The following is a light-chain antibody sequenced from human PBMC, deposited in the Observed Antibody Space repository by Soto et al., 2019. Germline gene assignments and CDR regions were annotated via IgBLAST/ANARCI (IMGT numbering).Light chain of an antibody. Sequence: DIQMTQSPSTLSGSVGDRVTITCRASQTISSWLAWYQQKPGKAPKLLIYKASTLKSGVPSRFSGSGSGTEFTLTISSLQSDDFATYYCQQLNSYPLTFGGGTRLEIK. CDR3: QQLNSYPLT. J-gene: IGKJ5*01. V-gene: IGKV1-5*03. CDR1: QTISSW. CDR2: KAS.